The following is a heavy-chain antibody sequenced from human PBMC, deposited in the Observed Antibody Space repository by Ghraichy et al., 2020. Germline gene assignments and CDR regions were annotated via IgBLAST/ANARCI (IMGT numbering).Heavy chain of an antibody. Sequence: ASVKVSCKASGYTFTSYGISWVRQAPGQGLEWMGWISAYNGNTNYAQKLQGRVTMTTDTSTSTAYMELRSLRSDDTAVYYCARESFYDSSGYFQHWGQGTLVTVSS. CDR2: ISAYNGNT. V-gene: IGHV1-18*01. CDR1: GYTFTSYG. J-gene: IGHJ1*01. CDR3: ARESFYDSSGYFQH. D-gene: IGHD3-22*01.